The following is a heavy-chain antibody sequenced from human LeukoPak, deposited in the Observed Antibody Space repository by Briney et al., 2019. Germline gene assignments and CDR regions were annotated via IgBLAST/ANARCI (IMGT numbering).Heavy chain of an antibody. D-gene: IGHD5-12*01. CDR1: GFTVSSNY. Sequence: QPGGSLRLSCAASGFTVSSNYMSWVRQAPGKGLEWVGFIRSKAYGGTTEYAASVKGRFTISRDDSKSIAYLQMNSLKTKDTAVYYCTRVPLPYSGYERPPDYYYYGMDVWGQGTTVTVSS. J-gene: IGHJ6*02. V-gene: IGHV3-49*04. CDR2: IRSKAYGGTT. CDR3: TRVPLPYSGYERPPDYYYYGMDV.